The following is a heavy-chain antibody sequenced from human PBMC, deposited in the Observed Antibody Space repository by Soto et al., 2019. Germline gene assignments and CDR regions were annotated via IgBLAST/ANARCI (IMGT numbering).Heavy chain of an antibody. J-gene: IGHJ4*02. V-gene: IGHV3-21*01. CDR1: GFTFSNYG. D-gene: IGHD4-17*01. Sequence: EVQLVESGGGLVKPGGSLRLSCAASGFTFSNYGMNWVRQAPGKGLEWVSSTSSRSSYIYYTDSVKGRFSISRDNAKDSLYLQMNSLRAEYTAVYYCARGGFYGDYFDYWGQGTLVTVSS. CDR2: TSSRSSYI. CDR3: ARGGFYGDYFDY.